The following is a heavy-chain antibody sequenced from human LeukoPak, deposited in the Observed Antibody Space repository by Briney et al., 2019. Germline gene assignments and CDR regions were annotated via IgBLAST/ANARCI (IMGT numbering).Heavy chain of an antibody. CDR1: GFSFTSYW. CDR2: IKQDGSEK. D-gene: IGHD7-27*01. CDR3: VRDRITGATHFDC. J-gene: IGHJ4*02. V-gene: IGHV3-7*01. Sequence: GGSLRLSFAASGFSFTSYWMSWVRQAPGKGLEWVAQIKQDGSEKNYVGSVKGRFTISRDNTKNSLYLQMNSLTAEDTAVYYCVRDRITGATHFDCRGQGTLVTVSS.